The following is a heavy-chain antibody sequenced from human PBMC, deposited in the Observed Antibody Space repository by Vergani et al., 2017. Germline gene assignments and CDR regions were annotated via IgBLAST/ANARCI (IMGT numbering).Heavy chain of an antibody. CDR1: GFTSSYYG. V-gene: IGHV3-30*03. J-gene: IGHJ4*02. CDR3: AREGHLVGPDLDY. Sequence: QVQLVESGGGVVQPGRSLRLSCVVSGFTSSYYGMHWVRQAPGKGLEWVAVISYDGTQKYYADSVKGRFTISRDNSKSTLYLQMNSLRTEDTAVYYCAREGHLVGPDLDYWGQGTLVTVSS. CDR2: ISYDGTQK. D-gene: IGHD1-26*01.